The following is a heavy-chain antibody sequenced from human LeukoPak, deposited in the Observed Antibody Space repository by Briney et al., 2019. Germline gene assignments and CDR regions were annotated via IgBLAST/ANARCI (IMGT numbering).Heavy chain of an antibody. CDR1: GGSISSSNW. CDR3: ARVYSGYDTGYMDV. CDR2: TYHSGST. V-gene: IGHV4-4*02. Sequence: SETLSLTCAVSGGSISSSNWWSWVRQPPGKGLEWIGETYHSGSTNYNPSLKSRVTISVDKSKNQFSLKLSSVTAADTAVYYCARVYSGYDTGYMDVWGKGTTVTVSS. D-gene: IGHD5-12*01. J-gene: IGHJ6*03.